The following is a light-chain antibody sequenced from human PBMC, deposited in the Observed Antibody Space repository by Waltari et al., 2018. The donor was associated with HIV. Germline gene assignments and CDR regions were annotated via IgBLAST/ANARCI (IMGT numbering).Light chain of an antibody. CDR3: QQLNSYPHS. Sequence: DIQLTQSQSFLSASVGDRVTITCRASQGVRTYLAWYQQNPGKAPKLLIYGAYTLQSGVPSRFSGSVSGTEFTLTISSLQPGDSAIYYCQQLNSYPHSFGQGTKLEIK. CDR1: QGVRTY. J-gene: IGKJ2*03. V-gene: IGKV1-9*01. CDR2: GAY.